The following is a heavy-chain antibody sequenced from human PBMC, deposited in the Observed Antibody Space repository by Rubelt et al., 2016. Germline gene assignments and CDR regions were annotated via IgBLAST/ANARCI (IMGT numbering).Heavy chain of an antibody. J-gene: IGHJ6*02. CDR3: ARDFLGYCSSTSCPDV. D-gene: IGHD2-2*01. CDR2: IIPIFGTA. V-gene: IGHV1-69*01. CDR1: GGTFSSYA. Sequence: QVQLVQSGAEVKKPGSSVKVSCKASGGTFSSYAISWVRQAPGQGLEWMGGIIPIFGTANYAQKFQGRGRGTADESTGTAYMELRSLRSEDTAVYYCARDFLGYCSSTSCPDVWGQGTTVTVSS.